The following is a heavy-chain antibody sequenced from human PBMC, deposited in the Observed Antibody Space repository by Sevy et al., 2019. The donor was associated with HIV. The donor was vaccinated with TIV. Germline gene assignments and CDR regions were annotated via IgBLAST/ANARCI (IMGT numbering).Heavy chain of an antibody. CDR2: ISSSSSTI. CDR3: ARADSITMIVVADQHFDY. Sequence: GGSLRLSCAASGFTFSSYSMNWVRQAPGKGLECVSYISSSSSTIYYADSVKGRFTISRDNAKNSLYLQMNSLRDEDTAVYYCARADSITMIVVADQHFDYWGQGTLVTVSS. V-gene: IGHV3-48*02. CDR1: GFTFSSYS. J-gene: IGHJ4*02. D-gene: IGHD3-22*01.